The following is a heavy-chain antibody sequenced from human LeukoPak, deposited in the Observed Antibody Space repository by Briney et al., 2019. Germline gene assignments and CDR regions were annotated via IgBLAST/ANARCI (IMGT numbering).Heavy chain of an antibody. V-gene: IGHV4-59*01. CDR2: IYYNRST. D-gene: IGHD1-26*01. CDR3: ARATSGRSYYFDY. J-gene: IGHJ4*02. Sequence: SETLSLTCSVSGASINSYYWSWIRQPPGKGLEWIGNIYYNRSTSYHPSLKSRVTISVDTSTNQFSLKLSSVTAADTAVYYCARATSGRSYYFDYWGQGTLVTVSS. CDR1: GASINSYY.